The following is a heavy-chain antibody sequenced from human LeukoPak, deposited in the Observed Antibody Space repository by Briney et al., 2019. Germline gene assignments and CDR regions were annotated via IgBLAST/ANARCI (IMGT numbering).Heavy chain of an antibody. J-gene: IGHJ4*02. CDR3: ARGGDVYSGYDYVPFDY. CDR1: GGSISSGGYY. Sequence: SETLSLTCTVSGGSISSGGYYWSWIRQPPGKGLEWIGYIYYSGSTNYNPSLKSRVTISVDTSKNQFSLKLSSVTAADTAVYYCARGGDVYSGYDYVPFDYWGQGTLVTVSS. V-gene: IGHV4-61*08. CDR2: IYYSGST. D-gene: IGHD5-12*01.